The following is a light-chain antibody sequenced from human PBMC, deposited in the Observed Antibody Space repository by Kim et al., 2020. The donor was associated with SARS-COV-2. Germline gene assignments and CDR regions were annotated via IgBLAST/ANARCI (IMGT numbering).Light chain of an antibody. CDR2: QDN. J-gene: IGLJ1*01. V-gene: IGLV3-1*01. CDR1: KLGDKY. Sequence: SYELTQPPSVSVSPGQTASITCSGYKLGDKYVSWYQQKPGQSPVVVIYQDNRRPSGIPERFSGSNSGNTATLTISETQAMDEADYYCQAWDSSTHNYV. CDR3: QAWDSSTHNYV.